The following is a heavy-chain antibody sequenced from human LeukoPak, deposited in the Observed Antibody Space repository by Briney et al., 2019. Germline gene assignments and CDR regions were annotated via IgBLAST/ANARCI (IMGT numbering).Heavy chain of an antibody. V-gene: IGHV3-48*01. CDR1: GFTFSSYE. D-gene: IGHD1-26*01. CDR3: ARGPPVGAPHQLFDY. J-gene: IGHJ4*02. Sequence: PGGSLRLSCAASGFTFSSYEMNWVRQAPGKGLEWVSYISSSSSTIYYADSVKGRFTISRDNAKNSLYLQMNSLRAEDTAVYYCARGPPVGAPHQLFDYWGQGTLVTVSS. CDR2: ISSSSSTI.